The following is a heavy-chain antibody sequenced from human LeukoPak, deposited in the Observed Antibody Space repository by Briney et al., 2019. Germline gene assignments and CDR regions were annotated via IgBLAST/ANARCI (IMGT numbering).Heavy chain of an antibody. CDR1: GFIFSDYY. CDR3: ARETTPGYSSGSIFDY. V-gene: IGHV3-11*04. Sequence: PGGSLRLSCAASGFIFSDYYMTWIRQAPGKGLEWLSYISSGGNIIYYADSLKGRITLSRDNAKNSLYLQMNSLRAEDTAVYYCARETTPGYSSGSIFDYWGQGTLVTVSS. J-gene: IGHJ4*02. CDR2: ISSGGNII. D-gene: IGHD6-19*01.